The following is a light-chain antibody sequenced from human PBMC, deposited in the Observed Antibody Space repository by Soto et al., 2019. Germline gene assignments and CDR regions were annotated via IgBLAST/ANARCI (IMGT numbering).Light chain of an antibody. Sequence: EIVLTQSPGTLSLSPGEIATLSCRASQTLSSGYLAWYQQKPGQAPRLLIYDASTRATGVSARFSGSGSGTEFTLTISSLQSEDFTIYYCQYYNNWLATFGGGTKVDIK. CDR1: QTLSSGY. CDR3: QYYNNWLAT. CDR2: DAS. V-gene: IGKV3-15*01. J-gene: IGKJ4*01.